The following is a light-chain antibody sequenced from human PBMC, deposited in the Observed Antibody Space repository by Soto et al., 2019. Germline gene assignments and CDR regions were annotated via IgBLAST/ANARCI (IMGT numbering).Light chain of an antibody. Sequence: QSVLTQPPSASGTPGQRVTISCSGSSSNIGSNTVNWYQQVPGTAPKLLIYSNNQRPSGVTDLFSGSKSGTSASLAISGLQSEDEAYYYCAAWDDSLNGLYVFGTGTKVTVL. CDR1: SSNIGSNT. CDR3: AAWDDSLNGLYV. J-gene: IGLJ1*01. V-gene: IGLV1-44*01. CDR2: SNN.